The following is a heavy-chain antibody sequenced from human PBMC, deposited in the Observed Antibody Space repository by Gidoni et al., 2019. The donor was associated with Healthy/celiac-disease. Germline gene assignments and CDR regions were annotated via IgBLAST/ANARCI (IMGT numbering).Heavy chain of an antibody. Sequence: QVQLVESGGGGVQPGRSLRLSCAASGFTFSSYAMHWVRQAPGKGLEWVAVISYDGSNQYYADSGKGRFTISRDNSKNTLYLQMNSLRAEDTAVYYCARDSLVGDFDYWGQGTLVTVSS. V-gene: IGHV3-30-3*01. J-gene: IGHJ4*02. CDR2: ISYDGSNQ. D-gene: IGHD2-15*01. CDR3: ARDSLVGDFDY. CDR1: GFTFSSYA.